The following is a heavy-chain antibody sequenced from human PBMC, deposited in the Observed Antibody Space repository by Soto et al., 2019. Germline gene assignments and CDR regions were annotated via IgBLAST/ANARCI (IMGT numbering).Heavy chain of an antibody. J-gene: IGHJ4*02. CDR2: ISAYNGNT. CDR1: GYSFTSYG. V-gene: IGHV1-18*04. D-gene: IGHD1-26*01. CDR3: AREWELLLDY. Sequence: ASVKVSCKASGYSFTSYGFNWVRQAPGQGLEWMGWISAYNGNTNYAQKLQGRVTMTTDTSTSTAYMELRSLRSDDTAVYYCAREWELLLDYWGQGTLVTVSS.